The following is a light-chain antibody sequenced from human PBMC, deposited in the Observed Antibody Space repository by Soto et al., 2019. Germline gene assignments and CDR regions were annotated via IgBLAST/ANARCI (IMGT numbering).Light chain of an antibody. CDR2: EVS. Sequence: QSVLTQPASLSGSPGQSITISCTGTSSDFGGSNYVSWYRQHPGKAPKLMIFEVSNRPSGVSNRFSGSKSGNTASLTISGLQAEDEADYYCSSYTSSNTYVFGTGTKVTVL. V-gene: IGLV2-14*01. CDR3: SSYTSSNTYV. J-gene: IGLJ1*01. CDR1: SSDFGGSNY.